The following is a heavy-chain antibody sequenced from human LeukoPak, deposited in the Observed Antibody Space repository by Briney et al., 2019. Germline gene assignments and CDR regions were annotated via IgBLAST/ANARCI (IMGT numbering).Heavy chain of an antibody. CDR2: ISGSGGST. CDR3: AKRAQLEPSFQYYFDY. Sequence: SGGSLRLSCAASGFTFSNAWMSWVRQAPGKGLEWVSAISGSGGSTYYADSVKGRFTISRDNSKNTLYLQMNSLRAEDTAVYYCAKRAQLEPSFQYYFDYWGQGTLVTVSS. J-gene: IGHJ4*02. V-gene: IGHV3-23*01. CDR1: GFTFSNAW. D-gene: IGHD1-1*01.